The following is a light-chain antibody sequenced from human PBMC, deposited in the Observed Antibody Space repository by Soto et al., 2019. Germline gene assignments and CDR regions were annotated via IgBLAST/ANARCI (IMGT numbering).Light chain of an antibody. V-gene: IGKV3D-20*02. CDR3: QHRSNSWT. CDR2: GAS. J-gene: IGKJ1*01. Sequence: EIVLTQSPGTLSLSPGERATLSCRASQSISSSFLALYQHKPGHAPILLIYGASNRATGIPDRFSGSGSGTDFTLTIASLEPEDFAVYYCQHRSNSWTFGQGTKVDIK. CDR1: QSISSSF.